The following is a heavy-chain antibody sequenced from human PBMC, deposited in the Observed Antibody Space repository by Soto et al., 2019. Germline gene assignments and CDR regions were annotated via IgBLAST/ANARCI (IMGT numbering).Heavy chain of an antibody. J-gene: IGHJ6*03. CDR2: MNPNSGNT. CDR3: ARRLGEYQLSYYYYVDV. V-gene: IGHV1-8*01. Sequence: ASVKVSCKASGYTFTSYDINWVRQATGQGLEWMGWMNPNSGNTGYAQKFQGRVTMTRNTSISTAYMELSSLRSEDTAVYYCARRLGEYQLSYYYYVDVWGKGTTVTVSS. CDR1: GYTFTSYD. D-gene: IGHD2-2*01.